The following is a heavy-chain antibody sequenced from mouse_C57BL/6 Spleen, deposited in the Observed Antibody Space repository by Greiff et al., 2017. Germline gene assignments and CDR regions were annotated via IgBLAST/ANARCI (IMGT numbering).Heavy chain of an antibody. CDR3: AFTTVVATRDYFDY. V-gene: IGHV14-2*01. D-gene: IGHD1-1*01. CDR1: AFNIKDYY. J-gene: IGHJ2*01. Sequence: EVQLQQSGAGLVKPGASVKLSCTPSAFNIKDYYMPWVKQRTEQGLEWIGRIDPEDGETKYAPKFQGKATITADTSSNPAYLQLSSLTSEDTAVYYCAFTTVVATRDYFDYWGQGTTLTVSS. CDR2: IDPEDGET.